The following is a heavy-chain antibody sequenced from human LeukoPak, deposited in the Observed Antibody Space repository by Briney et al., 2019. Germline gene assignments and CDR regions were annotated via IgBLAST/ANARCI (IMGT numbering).Heavy chain of an antibody. CDR1: GFTFTHYT. CDR2: ISYDGKRK. CDR3: AKDGDYFDSSGSNFHS. D-gene: IGHD3-22*01. V-gene: IGHV3-30-3*02. J-gene: IGHJ4*02. Sequence: GGSLRLSCAASGFTFTHYTMHWVRQAPGKGLEWVAVISYDGKRKLYADSVTGRFTISRDNSDKTLFLQMNSLRPEDTAVYYCAKDGDYFDSSGSNFHSWGQGTLVTVSS.